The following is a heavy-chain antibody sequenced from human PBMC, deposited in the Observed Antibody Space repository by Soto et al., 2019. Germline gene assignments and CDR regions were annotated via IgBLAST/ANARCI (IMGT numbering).Heavy chain of an antibody. CDR1: GFTFSSFG. CDR2: ASSDGSYI. V-gene: IGHV3-30*18. Sequence: QVQLVESGGGVVQPGRSLRLSCAASGFTFSSFGMHWVRQAPGKGLEWVAVASSDGSYIYYADSVKGRFTISRDTSKNTLDLHMTSLRAEDTAVYYCAKERSVVATTPDFDYWGQGTLVTVSS. J-gene: IGHJ4*02. D-gene: IGHD5-12*01. CDR3: AKERSVVATTPDFDY.